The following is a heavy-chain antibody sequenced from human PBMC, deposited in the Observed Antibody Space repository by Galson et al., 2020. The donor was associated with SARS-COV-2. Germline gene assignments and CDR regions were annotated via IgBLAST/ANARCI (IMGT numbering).Heavy chain of an antibody. D-gene: IGHD2-2*01. J-gene: IGHJ4*02. CDR1: GGSISSGDYY. CDR2: IHYSGST. V-gene: IGHV4-30-4*01. Sequence: ETSETLSLTCTVSGGSISSGDYYWSWIRQPPGKGLEWIGYIHYSGSTYYNPSLKSRVTISVDTSKNQFSLKLSSVTAAGTAVYYCASLPRGIVVVGGFDYWGQGTLVTVSS. CDR3: ASLPRGIVVVGGFDY.